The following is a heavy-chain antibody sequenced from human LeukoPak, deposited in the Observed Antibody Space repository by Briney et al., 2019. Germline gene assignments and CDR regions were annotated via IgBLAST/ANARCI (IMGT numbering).Heavy chain of an antibody. J-gene: IGHJ6*03. CDR1: GFTFSSYE. Sequence: PGGSLRLSCAASGFTFSSYEMNWVRQAPGKGLEWVSYISSSGSTIYYADSVKGRFTISRDNSKNFLYLQMNSLRTEDTALYYCAKDGMATINPPYYYMDVWGKGTTVTVSS. D-gene: IGHD5-24*01. V-gene: IGHV3-48*03. CDR3: AKDGMATINPPYYYMDV. CDR2: ISSSGSTI.